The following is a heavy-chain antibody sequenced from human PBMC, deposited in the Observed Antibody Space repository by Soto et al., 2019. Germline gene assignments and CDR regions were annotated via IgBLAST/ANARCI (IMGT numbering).Heavy chain of an antibody. CDR1: GFSLSTSGMC. D-gene: IGHD2-15*01. CDR2: IDWDDDK. J-gene: IGHJ3*02. Sequence: SGPTLVNPTQTLTLTCTFSGFSLSTSGMCVSWIRQPPGKALEWLALIDWDDDKYYSTSLKTRLTISKDTSKNQVVLTMTNMDPVDTATYYCARIRSSGCSCSDRDAFDIWGQGTMVTVSS. CDR3: ARIRSSGCSCSDRDAFDI. V-gene: IGHV2-70*01.